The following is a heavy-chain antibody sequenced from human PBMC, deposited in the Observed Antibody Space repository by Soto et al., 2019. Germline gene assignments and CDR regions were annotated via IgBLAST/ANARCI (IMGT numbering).Heavy chain of an antibody. D-gene: IGHD3-10*01. V-gene: IGHV3-9*01. CDR1: GFTFDDYA. CDR3: AKDAITMVRGVISYYGMDV. Sequence: AGGSLRLSCAASGFTFDDYAMHWVRQAPGKGLEWVSGISWNSGSIGYADSVKGRFTISRDNAKNSLYLQMNSLRAEDTALYYCAKDAITMVRGVISYYGMDVWGQGTTVTVSS. J-gene: IGHJ6*02. CDR2: ISWNSGSI.